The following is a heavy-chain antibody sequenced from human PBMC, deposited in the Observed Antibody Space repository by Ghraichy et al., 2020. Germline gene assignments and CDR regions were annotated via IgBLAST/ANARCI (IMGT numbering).Heavy chain of an antibody. V-gene: IGHV3-74*01. Sequence: GESLNISCAASGFSFTDYWMHWVRQTPGGGLEWVSHLNIDGTTVNYADSVKGRFTISKDNAKNTMYLQMISLTVEDTAVYYCVRSYKDGLRHFDYWGQGTLVTVYS. J-gene: IGHJ4*02. CDR3: VRSYKDGLRHFDY. CDR1: GFSFTDYW. CDR2: LNIDGTTV. D-gene: IGHD1-14*01.